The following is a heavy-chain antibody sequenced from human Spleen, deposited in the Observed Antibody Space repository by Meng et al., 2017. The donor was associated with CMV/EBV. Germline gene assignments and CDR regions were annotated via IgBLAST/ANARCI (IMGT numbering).Heavy chain of an antibody. Sequence: ASGLTFSTYAMHWVRQAPGKGLGWVSSISNSGGTTYFADSVKGRFTVSRDNSKNMLYLQMNSLGADDTAVYYCAKGTTTVFGVDYFWGQGTLVTVSS. CDR3: AKGTTTVFGVDYF. CDR2: ISNSGGTT. J-gene: IGHJ4*02. V-gene: IGHV3-23*01. CDR1: GLTFSTYA. D-gene: IGHD3-3*01.